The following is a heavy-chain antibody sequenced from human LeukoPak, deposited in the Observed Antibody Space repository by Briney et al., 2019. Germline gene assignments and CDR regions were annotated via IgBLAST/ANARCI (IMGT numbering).Heavy chain of an antibody. Sequence: SETLSLTCTVASGSISSYYWSWIRPPPGKGLEWIGYIYYSGSTNYNPSLKSRVTISVDTSKNQFSLKLSSVTAADTAVYYCARWKTYYEISKDAFDIWGQGTMVSVSS. D-gene: IGHD3-22*01. V-gene: IGHV4-59*01. CDR2: IYYSGST. CDR1: SGSISSYY. CDR3: ARWKTYYEISKDAFDI. J-gene: IGHJ3*02.